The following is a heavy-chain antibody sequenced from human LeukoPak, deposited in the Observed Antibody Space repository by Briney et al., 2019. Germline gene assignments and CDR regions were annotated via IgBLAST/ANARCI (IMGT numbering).Heavy chain of an antibody. V-gene: IGHV4-30-4*08. CDR1: GGSISSGDYY. Sequence: PSETLSLTCTVSGGSISSGDYYWSWIRQPPGKGLEWIGYIYYSGSTYYNPSLKSRVTISVDTSKNQFSLKLSSVTAADTAVYYCVRGVITIFGVVIQLDYWGQGTLVTVSS. CDR3: VRGVITIFGVVIQLDY. CDR2: IYYSGST. D-gene: IGHD3-3*01. J-gene: IGHJ4*02.